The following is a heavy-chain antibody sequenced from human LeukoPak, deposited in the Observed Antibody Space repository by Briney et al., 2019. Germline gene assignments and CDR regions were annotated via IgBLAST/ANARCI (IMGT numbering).Heavy chain of an antibody. CDR1: GGTFSSYT. J-gene: IGHJ3*02. CDR2: IIPILGIA. D-gene: IGHD3-3*01. Sequence: SVKVSCKASGGTFSSYTISWVRQAPGQGLEWIGRIIPILGIANYAQKFQGRVTITADKSTSTAYMELSSLRSEDTAVNYCARKVLGEWLLGEAFDIWGQGTMVTVSS. CDR3: ARKVLGEWLLGEAFDI. V-gene: IGHV1-69*02.